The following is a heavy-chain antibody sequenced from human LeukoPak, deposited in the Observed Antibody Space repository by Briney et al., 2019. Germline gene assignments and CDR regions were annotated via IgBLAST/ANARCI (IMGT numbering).Heavy chain of an antibody. CDR2: ISTSGST. J-gene: IGHJ6*03. V-gene: IGHV4-61*02. CDR3: ARETDEIHTRSWGLFDSYVYTDA. CDR1: SASIDSGIYY. Sequence: SQTLSLTCTVSSASIDSGIYYWTWIRQPAAKGLEWIGRISTSGSTTYNPSLRSRVTISVDTSNNNFSLRANSVTAADTAVYYCARETDEIHTRSWGLFDSYVYTDAWGKGTSVTVSS. D-gene: IGHD6-13*01.